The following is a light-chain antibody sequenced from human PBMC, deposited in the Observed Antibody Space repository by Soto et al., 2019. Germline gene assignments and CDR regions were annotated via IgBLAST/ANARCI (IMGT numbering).Light chain of an antibody. V-gene: IGLV2-14*03. CDR1: TYDIGYYDY. CDR2: DVT. Sequence: QSALTQPASVSGSPGQSITISCTGTTYDIGYYDYVSWYQQHPGKAPKLIIYDVTYRPSGASDRFSGSKSGNTASLTISGLQAEDDAEYYCSSYTTSSTLVFGGGTKLTVL. CDR3: SSYTTSSTLV. J-gene: IGLJ2*01.